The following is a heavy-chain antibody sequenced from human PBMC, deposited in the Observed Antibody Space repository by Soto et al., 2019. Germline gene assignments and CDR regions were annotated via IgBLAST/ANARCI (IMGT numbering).Heavy chain of an antibody. J-gene: IGHJ6*02. D-gene: IGHD3-10*01. Sequence: QVQLQESGPGLVKPSETLSLTCTVSGGSMSSYYWSWIRQPPGKGLEWIGYIYYSGGTNYNPSLKSRVTMSVDTPKNQFSLKLSSVTAADTAVYYCARRGYGPGFPYYYGMDVWGQGTTVTVSS. V-gene: IGHV4-59*01. CDR2: IYYSGGT. CDR1: GGSMSSYY. CDR3: ARRGYGPGFPYYYGMDV.